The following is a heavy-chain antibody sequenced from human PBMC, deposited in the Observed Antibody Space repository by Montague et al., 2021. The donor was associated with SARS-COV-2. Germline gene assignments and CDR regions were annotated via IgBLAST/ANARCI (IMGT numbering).Heavy chain of an antibody. D-gene: IGHD3-9*01. V-gene: IGHV3-48*03. CDR2: ISSSCRTI. Sequence: SLRLSCAASGFIFSSYEMNWVRQAPGKGLEWVSYISSSCRTIYYADSVKGRFTISRDNAKNSLYLQMNSLRAEDAAVYYCARARLLRYFDWSPWGSDGMDVWGQGTLVTVSS. CDR1: GFIFSSYE. J-gene: IGHJ6*02. CDR3: ARARLLRYFDWSPWGSDGMDV.